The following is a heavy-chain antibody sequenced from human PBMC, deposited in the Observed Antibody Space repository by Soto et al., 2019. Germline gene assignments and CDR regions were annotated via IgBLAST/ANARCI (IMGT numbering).Heavy chain of an antibody. CDR2: ISRDGRTT. Sequence: QVQLEESGGGVVQPGRSLRLSCAVSGFTVSSYGMHWVRQAPGKGLEWVAVISRDGRTTFYADSVKGRFTISKDNSRNTLFLGMNSLRDDDMAVYYCTGEVASGYWGQGTLVTVSS. V-gene: IGHV3-30*03. D-gene: IGHD2-8*02. J-gene: IGHJ4*02. CDR3: TGEVASGY. CDR1: GFTVSSYG.